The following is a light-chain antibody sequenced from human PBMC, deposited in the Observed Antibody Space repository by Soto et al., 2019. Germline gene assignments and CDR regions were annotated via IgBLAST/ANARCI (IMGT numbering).Light chain of an antibody. V-gene: IGKV3-20*01. CDR2: GAS. Sequence: IVLTQSPGTLSLSPGERAPLSCRASQNVANNYLAWFRQKPGQTPRLLIYGASSRAAGIPDRFSGSGSGTDFTLTISRLEPEDFAVFYCQQYGTSPWTFGQGTKVDIK. CDR3: QQYGTSPWT. CDR1: QNVANNY. J-gene: IGKJ1*01.